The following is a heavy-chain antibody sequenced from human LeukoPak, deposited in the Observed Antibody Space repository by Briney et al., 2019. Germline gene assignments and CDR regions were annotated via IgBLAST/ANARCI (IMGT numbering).Heavy chain of an antibody. D-gene: IGHD1-1*01. CDR1: GFTFSSFD. Sequence: GGSLRLSCAASGFTFSSFDMHWVRQPTGQGLEWVSTIGTASDTYYTGSVAGRFTLSRDNAKKSLYLQMNSLTAGDTAVYYCARGPPRGKYYYIDVWGKGTTVTVSS. CDR2: IGTASDT. V-gene: IGHV3-13*01. CDR3: ARGPPRGKYYYIDV. J-gene: IGHJ6*03.